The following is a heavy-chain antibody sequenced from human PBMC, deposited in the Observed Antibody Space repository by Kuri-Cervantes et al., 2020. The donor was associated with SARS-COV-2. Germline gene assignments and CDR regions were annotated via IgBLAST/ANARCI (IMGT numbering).Heavy chain of an antibody. Sequence: GESLKISCAASGFTFSSYSMNWVRQAPGKRPEWIGHIRSNIYGGTTESAASVRGRFTISRDDSKSVVYLQMNSLKIDDTALYYCTRDSPDYYFYMDVWGNGTTVTVSS. CDR3: TRDSPDYYFYMDV. J-gene: IGHJ6*03. V-gene: IGHV3-49*04. CDR2: IRSNIYGGTT. D-gene: IGHD5-12*01. CDR1: GFTFSSYS.